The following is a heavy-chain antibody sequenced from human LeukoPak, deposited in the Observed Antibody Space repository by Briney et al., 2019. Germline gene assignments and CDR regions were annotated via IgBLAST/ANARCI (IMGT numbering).Heavy chain of an antibody. D-gene: IGHD5-12*01. CDR1: GFSFSSYS. Sequence: GGSLRLSCAASGFSFSSYSIHWDRQAPGKGLEWVAVISSDGNNKNLALSVKGRFAISRDTSKNTLFLQMNKLRSKHTSLYYCVSSTADYPFLYYFDSWGQGTLVTVSS. V-gene: IGHV3-30*09. CDR2: ISSDGNNK. J-gene: IGHJ4*02. CDR3: VSSTADYPFLYYFDS.